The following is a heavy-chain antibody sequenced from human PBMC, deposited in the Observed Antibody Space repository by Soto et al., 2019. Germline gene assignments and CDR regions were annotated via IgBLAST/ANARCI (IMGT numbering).Heavy chain of an antibody. V-gene: IGHV3-7*01. Sequence: GGAQTPSCAASGFSCSQDRMGWVRKAPGRGLEWVANIKQEGSKKDYVGSVKGRFTITRDNAKNSLYLQMNMLRAEVTAVYYCARDAVDRWGQGTMVTVS. CDR1: GFSCSQDR. CDR2: IKQEGSKK. CDR3: ARDAVDR. J-gene: IGHJ3*02.